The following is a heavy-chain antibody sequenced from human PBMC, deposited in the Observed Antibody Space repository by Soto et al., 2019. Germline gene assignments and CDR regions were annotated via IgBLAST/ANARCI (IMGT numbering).Heavy chain of an antibody. J-gene: IGHJ4*02. D-gene: IGHD3-3*01. CDR1: GYTFTSYD. CDR3: ARSSYDFWSGYPIFDY. V-gene: IGHV1-8*01. CDR2: MNPNSGNT. Sequence: GASVKVSCKASGYTFTSYDINWVRQATGQGLEWMGWMNPNSGNTGYAQKFQGRVTMTRNTSISTAYMELSSLRSEDTAVYYCARSSYDFWSGYPIFDYWGQGTLVTVSS.